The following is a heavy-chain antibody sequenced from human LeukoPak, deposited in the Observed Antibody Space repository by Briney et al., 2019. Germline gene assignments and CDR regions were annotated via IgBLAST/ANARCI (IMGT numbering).Heavy chain of an antibody. CDR1: GYTFTSYY. V-gene: IGHV1-46*01. CDR2: INPSGGST. Sequence: ASVKVSCKASGYTFTSYYMHWVRQAPGQGLEWMGIINPSGGSTNYAQKFQGRVTMTRDTSTSTAYMELRSLRSDDTAVYYCARVEGGYSTSDYWGQGTLVTVSS. D-gene: IGHD3-3*01. CDR3: ARVEGGYSTSDY. J-gene: IGHJ4*02.